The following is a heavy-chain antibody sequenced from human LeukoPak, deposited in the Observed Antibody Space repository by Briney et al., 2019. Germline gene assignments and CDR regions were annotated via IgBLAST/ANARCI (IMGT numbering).Heavy chain of an antibody. CDR1: GFTFSSYG. J-gene: IGHJ2*01. D-gene: IGHD1-26*01. CDR2: ISSSGSTI. V-gene: IGHV3-48*04. CDR3: ARDLPYSGSYYAWYFDL. Sequence: GGSLRLSCAASGFTFSSYGMSWIRQAPGKGLEWVSYISSSGSTIYYADSVKGRFTISRDNAKNSLYLQMNSLRAEDTAVYYCARDLPYSGSYYAWYFDLWGRGTLVTVSS.